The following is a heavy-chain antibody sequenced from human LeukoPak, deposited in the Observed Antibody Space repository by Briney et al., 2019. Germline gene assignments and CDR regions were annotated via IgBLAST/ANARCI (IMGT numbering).Heavy chain of an antibody. CDR3: AREDTPMVNPFDY. Sequence: PSETLSLTCTVSGVSSSSSYSYWGGIRQPPGMGLEWSGSIYYTGNTYYNASLKSRVTISVDTSKNQFSLRLRYVPAADTAVYYCAREDTPMVNPFDYWGQGTLVTVSS. J-gene: IGHJ4*02. D-gene: IGHD5-18*01. V-gene: IGHV4-39*07. CDR2: IYYTGNT. CDR1: GVSSSSSYSY.